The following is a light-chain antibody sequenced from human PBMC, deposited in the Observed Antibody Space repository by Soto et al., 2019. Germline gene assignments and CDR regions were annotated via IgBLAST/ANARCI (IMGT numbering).Light chain of an antibody. V-gene: IGKV3-15*01. Sequence: EIVMTQSPVTLSVSPGEGATLFCRASQSVRNNLAWYQQNPGLAPRLLIYAVSTRATGVPARFSGNGSETAVSLTISGLQSDDFALYYCQQYNKWPPWTFGQGTKVEIK. CDR3: QQYNKWPPWT. CDR2: AVS. J-gene: IGKJ1*01. CDR1: QSVRNN.